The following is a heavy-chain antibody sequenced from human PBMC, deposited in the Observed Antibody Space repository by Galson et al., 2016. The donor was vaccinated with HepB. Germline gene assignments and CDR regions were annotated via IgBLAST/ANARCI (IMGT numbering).Heavy chain of an antibody. J-gene: IGHJ6*02. Sequence: QSGAEVKKPGESLKISCKGSGYRFNNFWIGWVRQVPGKGLEWLGIIYPADSDTRYSPSFQGQVTISADKTVSTAYLQWSSLKASDTAIYYCARGSQRLYYYAMDVWGQGTTVTVSS. CDR1: GYRFNNFW. CDR2: IYPADSDT. V-gene: IGHV5-51*01. CDR3: ARGSQRLYYYAMDV. D-gene: IGHD2-2*01.